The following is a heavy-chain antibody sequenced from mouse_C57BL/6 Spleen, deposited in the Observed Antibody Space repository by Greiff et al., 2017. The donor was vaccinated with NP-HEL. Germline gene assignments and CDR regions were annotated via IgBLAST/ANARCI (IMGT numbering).Heavy chain of an antibody. V-gene: IGHV1-69*01. CDR2: IDPSDSYT. CDR1: GYTFTSYW. J-gene: IGHJ2*01. Sequence: QVQLQQSGAELVMPGASVKLSCKASGYTFTSYWMHWVKQRPGQGLEWIGEIDPSDSYTNYNQKFKGKSTLTVDKSSSTAYMQLSSLTSEDSAVYYCARGLEGYWGQGTTLTVSS. CDR3: ARGLEGY.